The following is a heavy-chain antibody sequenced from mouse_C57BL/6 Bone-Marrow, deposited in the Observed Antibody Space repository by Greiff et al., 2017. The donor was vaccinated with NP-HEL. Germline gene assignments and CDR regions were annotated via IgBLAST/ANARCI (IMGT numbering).Heavy chain of an antibody. D-gene: IGHD2-2*01. CDR3: TRVSLSYGCGGCDY. V-gene: IGHV5-9-1*02. Sequence: EVKLVESGEGLVKPGGSLKLSCAASGFTFSSYSMSWVRQTPEKRLEWVAYISSGGDYIYYADTLKGRFTISRDNARNTLYLQMSSLKSEDTAMYYGTRVSLSYGCGGCDYWGKGTLVTVSA. CDR2: ISSGGDYI. CDR1: GFTFSSYS. J-gene: IGHJ3*01.